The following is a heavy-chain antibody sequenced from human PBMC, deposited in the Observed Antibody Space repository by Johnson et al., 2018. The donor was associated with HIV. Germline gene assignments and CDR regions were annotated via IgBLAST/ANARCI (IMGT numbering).Heavy chain of an antibody. D-gene: IGHD2-2*01. CDR2: IRYDGNSK. J-gene: IGHJ3*01. CDR1: GFNFSNYG. Sequence: VQLVESGGGVVHPGGSLRLSCAASGFNFSNYGMHWVRQAPGKGLEWVAFIRYDGNSKYYADSKQGRFAISRDNSKNTVYLQMNNLRADDTAVYYCAKVGSSSCYARTRLCAFDVWGQGTMVTVSS. CDR3: AKVGSSSCYARTRLCAFDV. V-gene: IGHV3-30*02.